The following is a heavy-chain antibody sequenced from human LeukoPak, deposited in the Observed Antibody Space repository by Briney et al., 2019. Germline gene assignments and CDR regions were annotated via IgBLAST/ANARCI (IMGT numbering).Heavy chain of an antibody. J-gene: IGHJ4*02. CDR2: INAGNGNT. D-gene: IGHD6-19*01. Sequence: GASVKVSCKASGYTFTSYAMHWVRQAPGQRLEWMGWINAGNGNTKYSQKFQGRVTMTRDTSTRTVYMEVNSLRSGDTAVYYCARQGTYSSAIGMGYWGQGTLVTVSS. V-gene: IGHV1-3*01. CDR3: ARQGTYSSAIGMGY. CDR1: GYTFTSYA.